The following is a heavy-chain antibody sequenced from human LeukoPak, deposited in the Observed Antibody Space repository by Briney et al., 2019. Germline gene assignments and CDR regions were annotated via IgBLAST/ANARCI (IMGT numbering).Heavy chain of an antibody. CDR3: ARWYSSGWAFDY. CDR2: IYNSGST. Sequence: SETLSLTCTVSGGSINSYYWTWIRQPPGKGLEWIGYIYNSGSTNYNPSLKSRVTISADTSKKQFSLRVSSVTAADRAVYYCARWYSSGWAFDYWGQGTLVTVSS. J-gene: IGHJ4*02. V-gene: IGHV4-59*08. D-gene: IGHD6-19*01. CDR1: GGSINSYY.